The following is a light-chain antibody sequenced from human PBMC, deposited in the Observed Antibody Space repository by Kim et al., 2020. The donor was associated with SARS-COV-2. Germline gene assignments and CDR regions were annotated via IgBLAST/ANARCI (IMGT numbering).Light chain of an antibody. J-gene: IGKJ2*01. CDR1: QDISNY. Sequence: SASVGDRVILTCRASQDISNYLAWYQQRPGKAPNLLIYDASRLQSGVPSRFRGGGSGTDFSLIIISPQPEDFAIYYCQQYYSAPYTFGQGTKLEI. CDR2: DAS. V-gene: IGKV1-NL1*01. CDR3: QQYYSAPYT.